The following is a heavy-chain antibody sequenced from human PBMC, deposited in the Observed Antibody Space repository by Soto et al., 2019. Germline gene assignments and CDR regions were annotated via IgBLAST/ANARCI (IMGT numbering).Heavy chain of an antibody. CDR1: GFTFSSYS. V-gene: IGHV3-21*01. D-gene: IGHD3-22*01. CDR2: ISSSSYI. CDR3: ARVSYYDSSDAFDI. J-gene: IGHJ3*02. Sequence: PGGSLRLSCVASGFTFSSYSMNWVRQAPGKGLEWVSSISSSSYIYYADSVKGRFTISRDNAKNSLYLQMNSLRAEDTAVYYCARVSYYDSSDAFDISGPGTMVTVSS.